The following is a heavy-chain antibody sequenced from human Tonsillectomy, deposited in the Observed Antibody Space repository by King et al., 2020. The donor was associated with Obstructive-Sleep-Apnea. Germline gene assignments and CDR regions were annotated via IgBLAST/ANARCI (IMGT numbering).Heavy chain of an antibody. D-gene: IGHD3-10*01. J-gene: IGHJ4*02. Sequence: QLQESGPGLVKPSETLSLTCTVSGGSISSGSYYWGWIRQPPGRGLEWIGSIFYIWRTYYNPSLKSLVTISVDTSKNPFSLKLCSVTAAHTAVYYCARERHYYGSGSSSHDYWGQGTLVTVSS. V-gene: IGHV4-39*07. CDR3: ARERHYYGSGSSSHDY. CDR1: GGSISSGSYY. CDR2: IFYIWRT.